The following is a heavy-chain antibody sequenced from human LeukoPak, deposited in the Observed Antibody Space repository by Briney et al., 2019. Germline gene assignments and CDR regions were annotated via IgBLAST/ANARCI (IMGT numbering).Heavy chain of an antibody. J-gene: IGHJ3*02. D-gene: IGHD5-12*01. Sequence: GGSLRLSCATSGFTFSSYGMSWVRQAPGKGLEWVSAISGSGGSTYYADSVKGRFTISRDNSKNTLYLQMNSLRAEDTAVYYCARVLGYSGYDAFDIWGQGTMVTVSS. CDR1: GFTFSSYG. CDR3: ARVLGYSGYDAFDI. CDR2: ISGSGGST. V-gene: IGHV3-23*01.